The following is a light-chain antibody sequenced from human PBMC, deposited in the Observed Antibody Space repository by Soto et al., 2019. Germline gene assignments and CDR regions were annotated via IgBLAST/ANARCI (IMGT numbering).Light chain of an antibody. CDR1: SSNIGSNY. CDR2: RNN. Sequence: QSVLTQPPSASGTPGQRVTISCSGSSSNIGSNYVYWYQQLPGTAPKLLIYRNNQRPSGVPDRFSGSKSGTSASLAISGLRSEDEADYYCAAWDDSLRGSVFGTGTKLTVL. J-gene: IGLJ1*01. V-gene: IGLV1-47*01. CDR3: AAWDDSLRGSV.